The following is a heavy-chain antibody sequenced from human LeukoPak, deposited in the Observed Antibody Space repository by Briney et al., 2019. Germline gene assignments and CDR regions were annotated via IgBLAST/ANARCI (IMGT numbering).Heavy chain of an antibody. J-gene: IGHJ4*02. V-gene: IGHV1-18*01. D-gene: IGHD3-16*01. CDR1: GDTFISDG. Sequence: ASVKVSCKDSGDTFISDGIGWVRQAPGQGLQYMGWISAYNGRTDYAQNLQGRVTMTTDTATTTAYMELRSLTPDDTAVYFCARWGASPNDFWGQGTLVTVFS. CDR3: ARWGASPNDF. CDR2: ISAYNGRT.